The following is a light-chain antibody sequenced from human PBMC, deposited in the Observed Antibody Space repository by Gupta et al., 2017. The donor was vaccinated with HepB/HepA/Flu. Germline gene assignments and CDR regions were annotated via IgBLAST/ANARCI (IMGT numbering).Light chain of an antibody. J-gene: IGLJ2*01. CDR1: NIGGQS. Sequence: SHVLTQPLSVSVAPGQTAKISRGGDNIGGQSVHWYQQKPGQAPVLVIYYGCDRPSGIPERFSCSTSGSTATLTISRVEAGEEADYYCQVWYSSSDHVVFGGGTKLTVL. V-gene: IGLV3-21*04. CDR2: YGC. CDR3: QVWYSSSDHVV.